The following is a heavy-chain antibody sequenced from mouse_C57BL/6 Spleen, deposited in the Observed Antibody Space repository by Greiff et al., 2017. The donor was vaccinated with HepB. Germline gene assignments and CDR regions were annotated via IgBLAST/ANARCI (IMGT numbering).Heavy chain of an antibody. D-gene: IGHD2-4*01. J-gene: IGHJ2*01. CDR2: IDPSDSYT. Sequence: QVQLKQPGAELVMPGASVKLSCKASGYTFTSYWMHWVKQRPGQGLEWIGEIDPSDSYTNYNQKFKGKSTLTVDKSSSTAYMQLSSLTSEDSAVYYCARLGLRRVFDYWGQGTTLTVSS. CDR3: ARLGLRRVFDY. CDR1: GYTFTSYW. V-gene: IGHV1-69*01.